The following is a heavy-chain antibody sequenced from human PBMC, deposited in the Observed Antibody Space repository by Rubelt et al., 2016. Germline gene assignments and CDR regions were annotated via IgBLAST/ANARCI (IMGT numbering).Heavy chain of an antibody. CDR3: ARGIQLWLEGPLDV. D-gene: IGHD5-18*01. CDR2: ISSSSSTI. J-gene: IGHJ6*02. CDR1: GFTFSSYS. V-gene: IGHV3-48*02. Sequence: EVQLVESGGGLVQPGGSLRLSCAASGFTFSSYSMNWVRQAPGKGLEWVSYISSSSSTIYYADSVKCRFTISRDNAKNSLYLQMNSLRDEDTAVYYCARGIQLWLEGPLDVWGQGTTVTVSS.